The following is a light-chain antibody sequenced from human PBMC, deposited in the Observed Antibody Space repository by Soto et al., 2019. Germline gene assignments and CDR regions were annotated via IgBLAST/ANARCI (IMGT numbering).Light chain of an antibody. CDR3: TSWTTSTTMI. J-gene: IGLJ2*01. V-gene: IGLV2-11*01. CDR2: GVT. Sequence: QSVLTQPRSVSGSPGQSVTISCTGTSSDVGGYNYVSWYQQHPGKAPKLVIYGVTKRPSGVPDRFSGSKSGNTASLTISGLQAEDEADYYCTSWTTSTTMIFGGGTKVTVL. CDR1: SSDVGGYNY.